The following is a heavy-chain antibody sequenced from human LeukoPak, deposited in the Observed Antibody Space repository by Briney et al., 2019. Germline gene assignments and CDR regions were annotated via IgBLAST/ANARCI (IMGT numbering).Heavy chain of an antibody. J-gene: IGHJ5*02. CDR1: GGSISSSSYY. Sequence: SETLSLTCTVSGGSISSSSYYWGWIRQPPGKGLEWIGSIYYSGSTYYNPSLKSRVTISVVTSKNQFSLKLSSVTAADTAVYYCARRTSHLLIWFGDPGWFDPWGQGTLVTVSS. D-gene: IGHD3-10*01. CDR3: ARRTSHLLIWFGDPGWFDP. V-gene: IGHV4-39*01. CDR2: IYYSGST.